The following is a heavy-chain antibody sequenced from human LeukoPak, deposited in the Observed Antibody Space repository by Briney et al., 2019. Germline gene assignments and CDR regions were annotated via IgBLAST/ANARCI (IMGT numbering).Heavy chain of an antibody. Sequence: ASVKVSCKASGYTFTGYYMHWVRQAPGQGLEWMGWINPNSGGTNYAQKFQGRVTMTRDTSISTAYMELSSLRSEDTAVYYCARVPGYSSGWYDYWGQGTLVTVSS. CDR1: GYTFTGYY. V-gene: IGHV1-2*02. D-gene: IGHD6-19*01. CDR3: ARVPGYSSGWYDY. J-gene: IGHJ4*02. CDR2: INPNSGGT.